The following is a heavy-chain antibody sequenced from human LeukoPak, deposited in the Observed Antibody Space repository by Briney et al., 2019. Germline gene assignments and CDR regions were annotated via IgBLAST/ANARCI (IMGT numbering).Heavy chain of an antibody. V-gene: IGHV3-23*01. D-gene: IGHD3-3*01. CDR1: GFTFSSYA. CDR2: ISGSGTTI. CDR3: TRDPRGRFLEWFKPKYYCGMDV. Sequence: GGSLRLSCAASGFTFSSYAMSWVRQAPGKGLEWVSAISGSGTTICYADSVKGRFTISRDNAKKSLYLEMNSLRAEDTAVYYCTRDPRGRFLEWFKPKYYCGMDVWGQGTTVTVSS. J-gene: IGHJ6*02.